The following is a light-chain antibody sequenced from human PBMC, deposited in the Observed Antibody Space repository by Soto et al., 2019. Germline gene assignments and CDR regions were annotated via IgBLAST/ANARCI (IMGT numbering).Light chain of an antibody. CDR2: DAS. CDR1: QSISNW. J-gene: IGKJ1*01. CDR3: QQYSSYST. Sequence: DIQMTQSPSTLSASVGDRVTITCRASQSISNWVAWYQQKPGKVPELLIYDASRLQSGVPLRFSGSGSGTEFTLTISSLQPDDFATYYCQQYSSYSTLGQGTKVDIK. V-gene: IGKV1-5*01.